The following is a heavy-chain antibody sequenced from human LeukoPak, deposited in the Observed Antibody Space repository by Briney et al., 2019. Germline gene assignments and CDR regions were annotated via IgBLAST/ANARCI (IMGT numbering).Heavy chain of an antibody. CDR2: IYYNGRT. V-gene: IGHV4-59*08. Sequence: PSETLSLTCTVSGGSITSYYWSWIRQPPGKGLEWIGYIYYNGRTTHHPPLTSRVTISVDTSNNQFSLNLSSVTAADTAVYYCARHGGTPAINDAFDIWGQGTMVTVSS. J-gene: IGHJ3*02. D-gene: IGHD1/OR15-1a*01. CDR1: GGSITSYY. CDR3: ARHGGTPAINDAFDI.